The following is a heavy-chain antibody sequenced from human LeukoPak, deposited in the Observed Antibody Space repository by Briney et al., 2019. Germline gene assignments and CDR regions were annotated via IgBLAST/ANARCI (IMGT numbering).Heavy chain of an antibody. D-gene: IGHD6-13*01. CDR2: FNHSGST. CDR1: GGSSRGYY. V-gene: IGHV4-34*01. J-gene: IGHJ4*02. CDR3: ARGRSDGYSSSWYYFDY. Sequence: ASETLSLTCAVYGGSSRGYYWSWIRQPPGKGLEWIGEFNHSGSTNYNPSLKSRVTISVDTSKNQFSLKLSSVTAADTAVYYCARGRSDGYSSSWYYFDYWGQGTLVTVSS.